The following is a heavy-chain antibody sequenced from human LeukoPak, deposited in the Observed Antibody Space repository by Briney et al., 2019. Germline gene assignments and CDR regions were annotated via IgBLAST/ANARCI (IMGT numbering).Heavy chain of an antibody. Sequence: GGSLRLSCAASGFTVSSNYMSWVRQAPGKGLEWVSVIYSGGSTYYADSVKGRFTISRDNSKNTLYLQMNSLRAEDTALYFCAKGIPWACLPYCAFDIWGQGTMVTVSS. J-gene: IGHJ3*02. D-gene: IGHD1-26*01. CDR2: IYSGGST. CDR1: GFTVSSNY. V-gene: IGHV3-53*01. CDR3: AKGIPWACLPYCAFDI.